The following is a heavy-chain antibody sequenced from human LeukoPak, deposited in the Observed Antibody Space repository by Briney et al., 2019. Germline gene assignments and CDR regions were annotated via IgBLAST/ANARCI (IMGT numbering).Heavy chain of an antibody. V-gene: IGHV7-4-1*02. J-gene: IGHJ6*02. CDR2: INTNTGNP. D-gene: IGHD6-19*01. Sequence: GASVKVSCKASGYTFTSYAMNWVRQAPGQGLEWMGWINTNTGNPTYAQGFTGRFVFSLDTSVSTAYLQISSLKAEDTAVYYCARVSQGLAHYYYYGMDVWGQGTTVTVSS. CDR3: ARVSQGLAHYYYYGMDV. CDR1: GYTFTSYA.